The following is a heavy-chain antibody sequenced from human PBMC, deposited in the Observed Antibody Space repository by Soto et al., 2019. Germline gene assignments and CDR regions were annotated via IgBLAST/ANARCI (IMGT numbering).Heavy chain of an antibody. CDR3: AKAGVRVVPAAHFDY. J-gene: IGHJ4*02. D-gene: IGHD2-2*01. Sequence: GGSLRLSCAASGFTFSSYAMSWVRQAPGKGLEWVLAISGSGGSTYYADSVKGRFTISRDNSKNTLYLQMNSLRAEDTAVYYCAKAGVRVVPAAHFDYWGQGTLVTVSS. V-gene: IGHV3-23*01. CDR2: ISGSGGST. CDR1: GFTFSSYA.